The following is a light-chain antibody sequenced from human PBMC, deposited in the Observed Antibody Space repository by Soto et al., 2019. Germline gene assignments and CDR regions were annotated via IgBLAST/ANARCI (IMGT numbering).Light chain of an antibody. J-gene: IGKJ1*01. CDR3: QQSYSTPRT. V-gene: IGKV3-20*01. CDR2: GAS. CDR1: QSVSSSF. Sequence: EIVLAQSPGTLSLSPGESATLSCRASQSVSSSFLAWYQQKAGQAPRLLIYGASRRATGIPDRFSGGGSGTDFTLTISSLQPEDFATYYCQQSYSTPRTFGQGTKVDIK.